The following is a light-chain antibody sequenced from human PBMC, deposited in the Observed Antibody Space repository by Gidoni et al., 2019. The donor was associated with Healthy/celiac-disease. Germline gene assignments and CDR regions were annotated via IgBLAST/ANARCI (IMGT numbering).Light chain of an antibody. V-gene: IGKV1-33*01. CDR1: QDISNY. CDR3: QQYDNRPPVT. Sequence: DIQMTQSPSSLSASVGDRVTITCQASQDISNYLNWYQQKPGKAPKLLIYDASNLETGVPSRFSGSGSGTDFTFTISSLQPEDIATYYCQQYDNRPPVTFGQETRLEIK. CDR2: DAS. J-gene: IGKJ5*01.